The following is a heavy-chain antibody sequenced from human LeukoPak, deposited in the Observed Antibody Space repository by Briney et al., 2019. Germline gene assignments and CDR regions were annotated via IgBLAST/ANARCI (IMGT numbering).Heavy chain of an antibody. CDR1: GGSISSGGSY. V-gene: IGHV4-30-2*01. Sequence: PSETLSLTCTVSGGSISSGGSYWSWIRQPSGKGLKWIGYIYHSGSTYYNPSLKSRVTISVDRSKNQFSLKLSSVTAADTAVYYCAREYDFWGGVPLFHIWGQATMVTVSS. CDR2: IYHSGST. D-gene: IGHD3-3*01. CDR3: AREYDFWGGVPLFHI. J-gene: IGHJ3*02.